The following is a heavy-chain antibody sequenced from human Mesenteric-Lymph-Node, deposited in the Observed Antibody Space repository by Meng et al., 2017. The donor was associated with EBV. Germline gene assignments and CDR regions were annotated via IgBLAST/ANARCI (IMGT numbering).Heavy chain of an antibody. CDR1: GFTFSSYA. D-gene: IGHD6-13*01. V-gene: IGHV3-23*01. J-gene: IGHJ3*02. Sequence: EVQLLESGGGLVQPGGSLRLSCSASGFTFSSYAMSWVRQAPGKGLEWVSTISGSGGSTFYADSVKGRFTISRDNSKITLYLQMNSLRAEDTAVYYCANGDSSSWPDAFDIWGQGTMVTVSS. CDR2: ISGSGGST. CDR3: ANGDSSSWPDAFDI.